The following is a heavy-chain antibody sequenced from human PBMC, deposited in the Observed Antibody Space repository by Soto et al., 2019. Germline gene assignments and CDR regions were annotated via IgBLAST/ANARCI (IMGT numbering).Heavy chain of an antibody. CDR1: GGSFSGYY. Sequence: PSETLSLTCAVYGGSFSGYYWSWIRQPPGKGLEWIGEINHSGSTNYNPSLKSRVTISVDTSKNQFSLKLSSVTAADTAVYYCARGGSSSWFIVYYYYYGMDVWGQGTTVTVSS. D-gene: IGHD6-13*01. V-gene: IGHV4-34*01. J-gene: IGHJ6*02. CDR3: ARGGSSSWFIVYYYYYGMDV. CDR2: INHSGST.